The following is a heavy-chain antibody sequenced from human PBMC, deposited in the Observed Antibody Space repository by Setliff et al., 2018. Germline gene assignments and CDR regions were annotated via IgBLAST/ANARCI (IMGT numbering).Heavy chain of an antibody. CDR1: GGSISTYY. CDR2: LYTSGDT. J-gene: IGHJ4*02. D-gene: IGHD3-10*01. Sequence: SETLSLTCTVSGGSISTYYWSWIRQPPGKGLEWIGRLYTSGDTSYNPSLKSRLTISVDTSKNQFSLKLNSVTAADTAVYYCARGRTYYGSGTYTRYFDYWGQGTLVTVSS. CDR3: ARGRTYYGSGTYTRYFDY. V-gene: IGHV4-4*07.